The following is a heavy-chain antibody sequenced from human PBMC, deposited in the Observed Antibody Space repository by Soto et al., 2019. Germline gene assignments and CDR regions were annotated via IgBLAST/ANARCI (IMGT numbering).Heavy chain of an antibody. CDR3: ARDKGFYDHVWGSYRSAFDY. J-gene: IGHJ4*02. Sequence: QVYLVESGGGVVQPGGSLRLSCAASGFTFSSYGMHWVRQAAGKGPEWVTDVWNDGNTKYYADSVKGRFTISRDNSKNTVYLQMNNLRAEDTAVYYCARDKGFYDHVWGSYRSAFDYWGRGTLVAVSS. CDR2: VWNDGNTK. D-gene: IGHD3-16*02. V-gene: IGHV3-33*01. CDR1: GFTFSSYG.